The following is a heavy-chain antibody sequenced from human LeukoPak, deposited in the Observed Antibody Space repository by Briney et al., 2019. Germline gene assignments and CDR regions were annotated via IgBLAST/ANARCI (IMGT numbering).Heavy chain of an antibody. CDR2: IIPIFGTA. J-gene: IGHJ4*02. D-gene: IGHD6-13*01. CDR3: ARAMWRGYSSSWQFDY. V-gene: IGHV1-69*01. CDR1: GGTFSRYA. Sequence: SVKVSCKASGGTFSRYAIRWVRQAPGHGLECMGGIIPIFGTANYAQKCQGRVTITADESTSTAYMELSSLRSEDTAVYYCARAMWRGYSSSWQFDYWGQGTLVTVSS.